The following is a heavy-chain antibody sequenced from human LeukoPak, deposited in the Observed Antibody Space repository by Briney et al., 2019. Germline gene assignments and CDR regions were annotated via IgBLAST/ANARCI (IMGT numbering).Heavy chain of an antibody. CDR3: ARSQSIAAASY. D-gene: IGHD6-13*01. J-gene: IGHJ4*02. V-gene: IGHV3-21*01. CDR2: ISSSSSYI. CDR1: GFTFSSYG. Sequence: GGSLRLSCAASGFTFSSYGMNWVRQAPGKGLEWVSSISSSSSYIYYADSVKGRFTISRDNAKNSLYLQMNSLRAEDTAVYYCARSQSIAAASYWGQGTLVTVSS.